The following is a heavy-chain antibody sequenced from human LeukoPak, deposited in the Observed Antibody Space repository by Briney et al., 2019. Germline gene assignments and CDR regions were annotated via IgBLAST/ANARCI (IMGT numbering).Heavy chain of an antibody. J-gene: IGHJ4*02. Sequence: SETLSLTCAVSGVSISSSNWWSWVRQPPGKGLEWIGEIYHSGSTNYNPSLKSRVTISVDKSKNQFSLKLSSVTAADTAVYYCASRSFERGLAARPRSGFDYWGQGTLVTVSS. CDR2: IYHSGST. CDR3: ASRSFERGLAARPRSGFDY. D-gene: IGHD6-6*01. V-gene: IGHV4-4*02. CDR1: GVSISSSNW.